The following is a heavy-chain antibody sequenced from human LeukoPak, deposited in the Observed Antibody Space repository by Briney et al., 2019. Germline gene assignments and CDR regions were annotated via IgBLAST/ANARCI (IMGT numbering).Heavy chain of an antibody. CDR1: GFTFTSYG. V-gene: IGHV3-23*01. CDR2: ISGSGGTT. CDR3: AKEGPKSIAATGYYMDV. J-gene: IGHJ6*03. Sequence: GGSQRLSCAASGFTFTSYGMSWVRQAPGKGLEWVSAISGSGGTTYYADSVKGRFTISRDNSKNTLYLQMNSLRAEDTAVYYCAKEGPKSIAATGYYMDVWGKGTTVTVSS. D-gene: IGHD6-25*01.